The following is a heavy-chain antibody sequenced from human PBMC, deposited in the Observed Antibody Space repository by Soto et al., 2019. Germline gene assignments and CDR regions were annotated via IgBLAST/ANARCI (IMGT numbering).Heavy chain of an antibody. D-gene: IGHD1-20*01. V-gene: IGHV1-8*01. Sequence: ASVKVSCKASGYTFTSYDINWVRQATGQGLEWMGWMNPNSGNTGYAQKFQGRVTMTRNTSISTAYMELSSLRSEDTAVYYCARGLYNWNVGGVAFDIWGQGTMVTVSS. CDR3: ARGLYNWNVGGVAFDI. CDR1: GYTFTSYD. CDR2: MNPNSGNT. J-gene: IGHJ3*02.